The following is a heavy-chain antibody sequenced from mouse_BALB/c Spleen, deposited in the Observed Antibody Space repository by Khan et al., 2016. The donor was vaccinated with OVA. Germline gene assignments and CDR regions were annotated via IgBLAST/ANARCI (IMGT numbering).Heavy chain of an antibody. V-gene: IGHV9-1*02. CDR3: ARDGNYWYFDV. J-gene: IGHJ1*01. CDR1: GYNFTKYG. D-gene: IGHD2-1*01. Sequence: QIQLVQSGPELKKPGEAVKISCKASGYNFTKYGMNWVKQAPGKGLKWMGWINPYTGEPTYDDDFKGRFAFSLETSASTAYLQINNLKNEDMATYFCARDGNYWYFDVWGAGTTVTVSS. CDR2: INPYTGEP.